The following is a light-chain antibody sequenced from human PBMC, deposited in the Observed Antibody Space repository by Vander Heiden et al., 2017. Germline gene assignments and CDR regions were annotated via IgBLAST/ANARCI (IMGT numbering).Light chain of an antibody. Sequence: QMTEAPSSLSASVGDRVTLTCRASQGIRNYLAWYQQKPGKPPKSLIYAASSLQSGVPSRFSGSGSGTDFTLTISSLQPEDFATYYCQQYYSYPLTFGRGTKVEI. CDR3: QQYYSYPLT. CDR2: AAS. CDR1: QGIRNY. V-gene: IGKV1-16*01. J-gene: IGKJ4*01.